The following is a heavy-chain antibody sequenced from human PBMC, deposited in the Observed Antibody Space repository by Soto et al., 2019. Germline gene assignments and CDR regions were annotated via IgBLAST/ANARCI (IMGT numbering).Heavy chain of an antibody. Sequence: EVQLVESGGGLVKPGGSLRLSCAASGFTFSSYSMNWVRQAPGKGLEWVSFISSSSSYIYYADSVKGRFTISRDDAENSLYLQMNSLRVEDTAVYYCARVNGPNYFDYWGQGTLVTVSS. CDR2: ISSSSSYI. CDR3: ARVNGPNYFDY. D-gene: IGHD2-8*01. J-gene: IGHJ4*02. V-gene: IGHV3-21*01. CDR1: GFTFSSYS.